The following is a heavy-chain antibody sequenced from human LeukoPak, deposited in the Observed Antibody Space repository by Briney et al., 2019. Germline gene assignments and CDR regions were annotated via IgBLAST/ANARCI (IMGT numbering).Heavy chain of an antibody. CDR1: GGSISSSSYY. J-gene: IGHJ3*01. D-gene: IGHD5-18*01. V-gene: IGHV4-39*07. CDR2: IYYSGST. CDR3: AVNTAMNGEGVDY. Sequence: PSETLSLTCTVSGGSISSSSYYWGWIRQPPGKGLEWIGSIYYSGSTYYNPSLKSRVTISVDTSKNQFSLKLSSVTAADTAVYYCAVNTAMNGEGVDYWGQGTMVTVSS.